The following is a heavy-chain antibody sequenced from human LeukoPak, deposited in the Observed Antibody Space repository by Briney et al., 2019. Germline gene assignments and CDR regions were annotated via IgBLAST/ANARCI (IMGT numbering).Heavy chain of an antibody. J-gene: IGHJ4*02. CDR1: GYSISSGYY. Sequence: SETLSLTCAVSGYSISSGYYWGWIRQPPGKGLEWIGSIYHSGSTNYNPSLKSRVTISVDTSKNQFSLKLSSVTAADTAVYYCTSRNYYDSSGYYYFDYWGRGTLVTVSS. D-gene: IGHD3-22*01. V-gene: IGHV4-38-2*01. CDR3: TSRNYYDSSGYYYFDY. CDR2: IYHSGST.